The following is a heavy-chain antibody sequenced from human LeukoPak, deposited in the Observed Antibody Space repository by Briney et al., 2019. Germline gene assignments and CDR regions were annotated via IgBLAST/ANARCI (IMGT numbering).Heavy chain of an antibody. CDR2: IYYSGST. D-gene: IGHD3-10*01. J-gene: IGHJ4*02. V-gene: IGHV4-39*01. Sequence: PSETLSLTCTVSGGSISTGSYYWGWIRQPPGKGLEWIGSIYYSGSTYYNPSLKSRVTISVDTSKNQFSLKLSSVTAADTAVYYCARGLPNYYGSGSSFDYWGQGTLVTVSS. CDR1: GGSISTGSYY. CDR3: ARGLPNYYGSGSSFDY.